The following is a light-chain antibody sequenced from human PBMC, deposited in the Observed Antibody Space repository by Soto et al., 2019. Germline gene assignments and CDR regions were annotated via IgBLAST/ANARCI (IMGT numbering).Light chain of an antibody. J-gene: IGKJ3*01. CDR3: QHRSSWPGA. Sequence: EVVLTQSPDTLSLSPWERATLSCRASQSVSSFLAWYQQKPGQAPRLLIYDASNRATGIPARFSGSGSGTDFTLTISSLEPEDFAVYYCQHRSSWPGAFGPGTKVDIK. CDR1: QSVSSF. V-gene: IGKV3-11*01. CDR2: DAS.